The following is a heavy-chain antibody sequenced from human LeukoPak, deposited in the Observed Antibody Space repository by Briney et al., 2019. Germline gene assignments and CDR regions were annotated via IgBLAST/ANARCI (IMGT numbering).Heavy chain of an antibody. CDR1: GFTFSSYS. D-gene: IGHD6-19*01. V-gene: IGHV3-23*03. CDR2: IYSGGST. J-gene: IGHJ4*02. CDR3: AKDSGSVFGSGWPDY. Sequence: GGSLRLSCAASGFTFSSYSMNWVRQAPGKGLEWVSVIYSGGSTYYADSVKGRFTISRGNSKNTLYLQMNSLRAEDTAVYYCAKDSGSVFGSGWPDYWGQGTLVTVSS.